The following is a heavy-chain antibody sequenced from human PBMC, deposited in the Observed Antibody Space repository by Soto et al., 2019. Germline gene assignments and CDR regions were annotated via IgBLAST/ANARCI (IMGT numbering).Heavy chain of an antibody. Sequence: QLQLVESGGGVVQPGTSLRLSCAASGFMFKSYVMHWVRQAPGKGLEWVALTSYDGSNNYYGDSVKGRFTVSRDNSKNTLHLKMDSLSPEDTALYYCARWGATGGFDLWGQGTLVSVSS. CDR2: TSYDGSNN. V-gene: IGHV3-30*19. J-gene: IGHJ5*02. CDR3: ARWGATGGFDL. D-gene: IGHD3-16*01. CDR1: GFMFKSYV.